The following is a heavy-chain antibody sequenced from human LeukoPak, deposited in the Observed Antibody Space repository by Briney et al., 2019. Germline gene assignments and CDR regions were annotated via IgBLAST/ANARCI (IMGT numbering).Heavy chain of an antibody. V-gene: IGHV4-34*01. CDR3: ARGVLRDYVWGSFFGPRPYINWFDP. CDR1: GGSFSGYY. D-gene: IGHD3-16*01. Sequence: SETLSLTCAVYGGSFSGYYWSWIRQPPGKGLEWIGEINHSGSTNYNPSLKSRVTISVDTSKNQFSLKLSSVTAADTAVYYCARGVLRDYVWGSFFGPRPYINWFDPWGQGTLVTVSS. J-gene: IGHJ5*02. CDR2: INHSGST.